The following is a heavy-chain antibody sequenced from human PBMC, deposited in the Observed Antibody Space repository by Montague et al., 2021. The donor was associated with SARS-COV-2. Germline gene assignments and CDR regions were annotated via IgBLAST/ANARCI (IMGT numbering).Heavy chain of an antibody. D-gene: IGHD5-24*01. V-gene: IGHV4-59*04. CDR2: IYHSGTT. CDR3: VREKAGGLRNVFDI. Sequence: SETLSLTCTVSGGSISSYYWGWIRQPPGKGLEWIGSIYHSGTTYXXPSLQSRLTMSIDTSTNQFSLRLTSVTAADTAVFFCVREKAGGLRNVFDIWGQGTTVTVSS. J-gene: IGHJ3*02. CDR1: GGSISSYY.